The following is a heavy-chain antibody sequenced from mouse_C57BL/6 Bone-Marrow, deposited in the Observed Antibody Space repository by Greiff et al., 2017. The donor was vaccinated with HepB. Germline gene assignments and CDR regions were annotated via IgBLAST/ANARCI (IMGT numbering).Heavy chain of an antibody. CDR1: GFTFSSYG. V-gene: IGHV5-6*01. CDR3: AKYYYGSSGYFDV. CDR2: ISSGGSYT. D-gene: IGHD1-1*01. J-gene: IGHJ1*03. Sequence: EVQGVESGGDLVKPGGSLKLSCAASGFTFSSYGMSWVRQTPDKRLEWVATISSGGSYTYYPDSVKGRFTISRDNAKNTLYLQMSSLKSEDTAMYYCAKYYYGSSGYFDVWGTGTTVTVSS.